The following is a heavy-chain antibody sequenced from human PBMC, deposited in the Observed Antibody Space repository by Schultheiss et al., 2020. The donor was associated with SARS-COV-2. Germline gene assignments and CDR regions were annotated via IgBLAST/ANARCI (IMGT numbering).Heavy chain of an antibody. J-gene: IGHJ4*02. CDR1: GFTFSTYG. D-gene: IGHD3-10*01. Sequence: GGSLRLSCAASGFTFSTYGMHWVRQAPGKGLEWVSVIYTGDTIYYADSVKGRFTISRDISDNTVYLQLNSLRAEDTAVYYCARIGIEWFGDREDYWGQGTLVTVSS. CDR2: IYTGDTI. CDR3: ARIGIEWFGDREDY. V-gene: IGHV3-53*01.